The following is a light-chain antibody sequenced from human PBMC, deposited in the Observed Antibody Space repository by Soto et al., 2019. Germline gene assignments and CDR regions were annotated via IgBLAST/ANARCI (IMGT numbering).Light chain of an antibody. J-gene: IGKJ2*01. CDR2: GAS. CDR1: QSFSSK. Sequence: EIVMTQSPVTLSVSPGERATLSCRASQSFSSKLAWYQQKPGQAPRLLIYGASTRATGIPARFSGSGSGTEFTLTISSLQSEDFAVYYCQQYNDWPRTFGQGTKLEIK. V-gene: IGKV3-15*01. CDR3: QQYNDWPRT.